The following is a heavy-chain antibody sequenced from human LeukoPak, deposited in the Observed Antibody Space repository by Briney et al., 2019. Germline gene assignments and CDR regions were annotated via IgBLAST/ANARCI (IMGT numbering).Heavy chain of an antibody. Sequence: GGSLRLSCAASGFAVSTHFMSWVRQAPGKRLEWVSVIYADGSTYYAASVKGRFTISRDNSKNTLYLQMNSLRAEDTAVYYCARSGAGWFDYWGQGTLVTVSS. D-gene: IGHD6-19*01. CDR3: ARSGAGWFDY. CDR2: IYADGST. J-gene: IGHJ4*02. CDR1: GFAVSTHF. V-gene: IGHV3-53*01.